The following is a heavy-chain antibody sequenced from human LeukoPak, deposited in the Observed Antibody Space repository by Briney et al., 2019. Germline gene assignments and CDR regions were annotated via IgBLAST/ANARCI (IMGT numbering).Heavy chain of an antibody. CDR2: ISNDGNTK. CDR1: GFTFTTYG. CDR3: PKAPGRGWASGYYPYFQH. D-gene: IGHD3-22*01. V-gene: IGHV3-30*12. Sequence: PGGSLRLSCAASGFTFTTYGMHWVRQAPGKGLEWVAAISNDGNTKYYPDSVKGRFTFSRDNSKNTLYLQMNSLRAEDPAVYYCPKAPGRGWASGYYPYFQHWGQGPLVTVSS. J-gene: IGHJ1*01.